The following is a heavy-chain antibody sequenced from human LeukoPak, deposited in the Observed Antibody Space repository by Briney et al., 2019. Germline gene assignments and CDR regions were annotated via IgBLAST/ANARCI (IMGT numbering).Heavy chain of an antibody. CDR3: ASWGVSGTYYYDSSGYWELNWFDP. D-gene: IGHD3-22*01. CDR1: GYTFSSYY. Sequence: ASVKVPCKASGYTFSSYYMHWVRQAPGQGLEWMGIINPSGCSTNYAQKFQGRVSRIRDSSTSSVYMELSSLRSEDTAVYDCASWGVSGTYYYDSSGYWELNWFDPWGEGTLVTVSS. CDR2: INPSGCST. V-gene: IGHV1-46*01. J-gene: IGHJ5*02.